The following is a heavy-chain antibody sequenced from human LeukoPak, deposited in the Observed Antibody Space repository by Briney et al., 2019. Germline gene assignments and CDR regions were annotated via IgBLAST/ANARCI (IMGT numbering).Heavy chain of an antibody. D-gene: IGHD1-26*01. CDR1: GFTFSNYA. V-gene: IGHV3-64*01. CDR3: ARVIVGSTFHAFDM. Sequence: PGGSLRLSCAASGFTFSNYAMHWVRQAPGKGLEYVSVISSNGGSTYYANSVKGRFTISRDNSKNTLYLQMGSLRTEDMAVYYCARVIVGSTFHAFDMWGQGKMVTVSS. J-gene: IGHJ3*02. CDR2: ISSNGGST.